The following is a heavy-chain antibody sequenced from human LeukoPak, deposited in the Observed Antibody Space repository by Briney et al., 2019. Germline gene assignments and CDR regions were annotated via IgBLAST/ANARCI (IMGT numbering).Heavy chain of an antibody. CDR2: IYYSGST. J-gene: IGHJ4*02. CDR3: AGVGGFLGVFGLRDQYYFDY. Sequence: SETLSLTCTVSGDSISSTNYYWGWIRQPPGKGLEWIGSIYYSGSTYYNPSLESRVTISVDTSKNQFSLKLSSVTAADTAVYYCAGVGGFLGVFGLRDQYYFDYWGQGTLVTVSS. CDR1: GDSISSTNYY. D-gene: IGHD3/OR15-3a*01. V-gene: IGHV4-39*01.